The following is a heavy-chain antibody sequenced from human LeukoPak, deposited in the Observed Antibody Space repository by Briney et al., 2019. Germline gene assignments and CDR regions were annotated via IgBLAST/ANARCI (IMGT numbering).Heavy chain of an antibody. D-gene: IGHD4-17*01. CDR1: GFTFSSYA. CDR3: AKMPKVTTSYYYYYYGMDV. V-gene: IGHV3-23*01. CDR2: ISGSGGST. J-gene: IGHJ6*02. Sequence: GGSLRLSCAASGFTFSSYAMSWVRQAPGKGLEWVSAISGSGGSTYYADSVEGRFTISRDNSKNTLYLQMNSLRAEDTAVYYCAKMPKVTTSYYYYYYGMDVWGQGTTVTVSS.